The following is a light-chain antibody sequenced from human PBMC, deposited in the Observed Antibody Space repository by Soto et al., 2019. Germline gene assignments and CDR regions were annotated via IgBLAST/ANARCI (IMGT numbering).Light chain of an antibody. Sequence: QSVLTQPPSVSAAPGQKVTISCSGSSSNIGNNYVSWYQQLPGTAPKLLMYDNNKRPSGIPDRFSGSKSGTSATLGITGLQTGDEADYYCGTWDSSLSAEVVFGGGTQLTVL. V-gene: IGLV1-51*01. CDR1: SSNIGNNY. CDR3: GTWDSSLSAEVV. CDR2: DNN. J-gene: IGLJ2*01.